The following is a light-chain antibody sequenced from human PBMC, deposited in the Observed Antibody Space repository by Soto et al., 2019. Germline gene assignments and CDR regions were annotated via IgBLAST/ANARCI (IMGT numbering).Light chain of an antibody. J-gene: IGLJ1*01. CDR3: CSFAAGNTYV. CDR2: EGG. V-gene: IGLV2-23*01. CDR1: SSEVGTYNL. Sequence: QSALTQPASVSGSPGQSIALSCTGTSSEVGTYNLVSWYQQHPGKAPKLLISEGGKRPSGVSDRFSGSKSGNTASLTIPGLQAEDEADYYCCSFAAGNTYVFGTGTKLTVL.